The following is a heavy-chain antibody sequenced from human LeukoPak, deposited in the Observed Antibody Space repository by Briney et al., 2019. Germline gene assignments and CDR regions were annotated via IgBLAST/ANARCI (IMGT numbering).Heavy chain of an antibody. CDR1: GGSFSGYY. Sequence: SETLSLTCAVYGGSFSGYYWSLIRQPPGKGLEWIGEINHSGSTNYNPSLKSRVTISVDTSKNQFSLKLSSVTAADTAVYYCARARTTVTTDYWGQGTLVTVSS. D-gene: IGHD4-17*01. J-gene: IGHJ4*02. CDR3: ARARTTVTTDY. CDR2: INHSGST. V-gene: IGHV4-34*01.